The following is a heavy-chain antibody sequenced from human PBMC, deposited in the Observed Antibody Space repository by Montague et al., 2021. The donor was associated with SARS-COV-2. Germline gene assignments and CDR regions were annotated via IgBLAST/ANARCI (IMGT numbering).Heavy chain of an antibody. D-gene: IGHD3-10*01. CDR3: ARGSYGSGSYHAFDF. CDR1: GDSFNSPKYY. CDR2: SYYSGTT. J-gene: IGHJ3*01. Sequence: SETLSLTCTVSGDSFNSPKYYCAWIRQPPGKGLEWIGSSYYSGTTYYNPSLRSQVTISVDTSKTQFSLKMNSVTAADTAVYYCARGSYGSGSYHAFDFWSQGTVVAVSS. V-gene: IGHV4-39*01.